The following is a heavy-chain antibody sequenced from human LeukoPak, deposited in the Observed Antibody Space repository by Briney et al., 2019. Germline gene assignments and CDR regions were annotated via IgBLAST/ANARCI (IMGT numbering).Heavy chain of an antibody. D-gene: IGHD6-19*01. J-gene: IGHJ4*02. CDR1: GGTFSSYA. Sequence: SVKVSCKASGGTFSSYAISWVRQAPGQGLEWMGRIIPIFGTANYAQKFQGRVTVTTDESTSTAYMELSSLRSEDTAVYYCARQRLPVAGTPRFDYWGQGTLVTVSS. CDR3: ARQRLPVAGTPRFDY. CDR2: IIPIFGTA. V-gene: IGHV1-69*05.